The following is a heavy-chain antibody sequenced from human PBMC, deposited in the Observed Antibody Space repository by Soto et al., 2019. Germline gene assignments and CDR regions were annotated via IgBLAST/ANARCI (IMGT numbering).Heavy chain of an antibody. CDR1: GGSFSGYY. Sequence: SETLSLTCAVYGGSFSGYYWSWIRQPPGKGLGWIGEINHSGSTNYNPSLKSRVTISVDTSKNQFSLKLSSVTAADTAVYYCARGRLSLTGYYYYYYGMDVWGQGTTVTVSS. D-gene: IGHD3-9*01. J-gene: IGHJ6*02. CDR2: INHSGST. V-gene: IGHV4-34*01. CDR3: ARGRLSLTGYYYYYYGMDV.